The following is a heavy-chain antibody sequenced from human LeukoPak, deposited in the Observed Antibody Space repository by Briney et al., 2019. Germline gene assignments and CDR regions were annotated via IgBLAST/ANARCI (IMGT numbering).Heavy chain of an antibody. CDR1: GFTFSSYW. J-gene: IGHJ4*02. CDR2: IKQDGSEK. D-gene: IGHD1-26*01. CDR3: ARVQWELRGVGSYFDY. Sequence: GGSLRLSCAASGFTFSSYWVSWVRQAPGTGLERVANIKQDGSEKYYVDSVKGRFTISRDNAKNSLYLQMNSLRAEDTAVYYCARVQWELRGVGSYFDYWGQGTLVTVSS. V-gene: IGHV3-7*01.